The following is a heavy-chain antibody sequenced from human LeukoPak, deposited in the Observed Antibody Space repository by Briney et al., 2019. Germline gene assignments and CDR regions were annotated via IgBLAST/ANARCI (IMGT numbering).Heavy chain of an antibody. CDR3: ARQKYSSGPDY. CDR1: GFTVSSNY. J-gene: IGHJ4*02. Sequence: GGSLRLSCAASGFTVSSNYMNWVRQAPGKGLEWVSVIYSGGSTYYADSVKGRFTISRDNSKNMLYLQMNSLRAEDTAVYYCARQKYSSGPDYWGQGTLVTVSS. D-gene: IGHD6-19*01. CDR2: IYSGGST. V-gene: IGHV3-53*01.